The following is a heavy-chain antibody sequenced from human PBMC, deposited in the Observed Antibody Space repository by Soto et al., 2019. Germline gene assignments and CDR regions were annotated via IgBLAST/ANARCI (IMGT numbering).Heavy chain of an antibody. Sequence: AAVMFSCTASAATFSSYAISWVRQAPGQGLEWMGGIIPIFGTANYAQKFQGRVTITADKSTSTAYMELSSLRSEDTAVYYCASSAPPQYYYDSSGSGWFDPWGQGTLVTVSS. CDR2: IIPIFGTA. V-gene: IGHV1-69*06. J-gene: IGHJ5*02. CDR3: ASSAPPQYYYDSSGSGWFDP. D-gene: IGHD3-22*01. CDR1: AATFSSYA.